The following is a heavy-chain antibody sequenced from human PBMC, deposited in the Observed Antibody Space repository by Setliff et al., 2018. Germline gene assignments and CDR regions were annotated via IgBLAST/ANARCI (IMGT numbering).Heavy chain of an antibody. CDR1: GYTFTSYD. D-gene: IGHD3-3*01. CDR3: ARDSRITVLGVDNYHYMDV. CDR2: MNPNSGNT. V-gene: IGHV1-8*02. Sequence: ASVKVSCKASGYTFTSYDINWVRQATGQGLEWMGWMNPNSGNTGYAQKFQGRVTMTRNTSISTAYMELSSLRSEDTAVYYCARDSRITVLGVDNYHYMDVWGRGTTVTVSS. J-gene: IGHJ6*03.